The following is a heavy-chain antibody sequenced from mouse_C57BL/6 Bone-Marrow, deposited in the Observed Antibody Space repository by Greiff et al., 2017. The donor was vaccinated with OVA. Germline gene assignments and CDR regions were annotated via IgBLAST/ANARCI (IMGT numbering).Heavy chain of an antibody. CDR2: IYPGDGDT. CDR3: DTTVVAVGYFDV. J-gene: IGHJ1*03. D-gene: IGHD1-1*01. CDR1: GYAFSSSW. Sequence: QVQLQQSGPELVKPGASVKISCKASGYAFSSSWMNWVKQRPGKGLEWIGRIYPGDGDTNYNGKFKGKATLTADTSSSTAYMQLSSLTSEDSAVYYCDTTVVAVGYFDVWGTGTTVTVSS. V-gene: IGHV1-82*01.